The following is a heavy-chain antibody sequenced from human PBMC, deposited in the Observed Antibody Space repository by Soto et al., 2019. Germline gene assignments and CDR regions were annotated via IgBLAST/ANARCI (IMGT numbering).Heavy chain of an antibody. J-gene: IGHJ3*02. CDR2: IYYIGTT. Sequence: SETLSLTCTVSGGSISGYYWNWIRQPPGKGLEYIGHIYYIGTTNYNLSLKSRATVSVDTSKNQFSLKLTSVTAADTAVYFCAGSGSKYGAYAFDIWDQGTMVTVSS. CDR1: GGSISGYY. V-gene: IGHV4-59*01. D-gene: IGHD5-18*01. CDR3: AGSGSKYGAYAFDI.